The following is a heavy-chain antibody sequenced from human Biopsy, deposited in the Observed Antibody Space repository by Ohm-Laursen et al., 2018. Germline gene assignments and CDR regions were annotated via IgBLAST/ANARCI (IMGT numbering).Heavy chain of an antibody. J-gene: IGHJ1*01. CDR3: ATKLTGYFHH. D-gene: IGHD3-9*01. V-gene: IGHV1-69*06. Sequence: SVKVSCKAPGGTFSNYGVNWVRQAPGQGLEWLGGNIPILGTGNYAQKFQDRVTVVADTSTSTATMELRSLRSDDTAVYYCATKLTGYFHHWGQGILVIVSS. CDR1: GGTFSNYG. CDR2: NIPILGTG.